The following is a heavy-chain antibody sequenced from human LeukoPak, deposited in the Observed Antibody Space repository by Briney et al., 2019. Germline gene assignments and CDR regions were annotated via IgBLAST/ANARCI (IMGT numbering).Heavy chain of an antibody. Sequence: PSETLSLTCAVYGGSFSGYYWSWIRQPPGKGLEWIGEINHSGSTNYNPSLKGRVTISVDTSKNQFSLKLSSVTAADTAVYYCARGRLPDFGVVIAPYYYHYYMDVWGKGTTVTVSS. J-gene: IGHJ6*03. V-gene: IGHV4-34*01. CDR1: GGSFSGYY. CDR2: INHSGST. D-gene: IGHD3-3*01. CDR3: ARGRLPDFGVVIAPYYYHYYMDV.